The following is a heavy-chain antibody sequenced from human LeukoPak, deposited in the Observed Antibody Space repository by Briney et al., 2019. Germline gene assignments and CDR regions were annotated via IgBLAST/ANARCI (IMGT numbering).Heavy chain of an antibody. CDR1: GFTFSDYY. J-gene: IGHJ4*02. V-gene: IGHV3-11*04. D-gene: IGHD3-10*01. CDR2: ISSSGSTT. Sequence: GGSLRLSCAASGFTFSDYYMSWIRQAPGKGLEWVSYISSSGSTTYYADSVKGRFTISRDNAKNSLYLQMNSLRAEDTAVYYCASLLLWFGRPNDYWGQGTLVTVSS. CDR3: ASLLLWFGRPNDY.